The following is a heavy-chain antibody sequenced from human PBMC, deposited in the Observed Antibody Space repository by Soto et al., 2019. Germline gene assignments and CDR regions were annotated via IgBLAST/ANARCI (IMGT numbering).Heavy chain of an antibody. Sequence: SETLSLTCTVSGDSIISSYWSWIRQSPGKGLEWIGYIYYSGSTNYNASLKSRVTISVDTSKNQFSLKLSSVTAADTAVYYCARLKTYDIFTNSDYWCQGPLVTVSS. J-gene: IGHJ4*02. CDR3: ARLKTYDIFTNSDY. V-gene: IGHV4-59*12. CDR1: GDSIISSY. D-gene: IGHD3-9*01. CDR2: IYYSGST.